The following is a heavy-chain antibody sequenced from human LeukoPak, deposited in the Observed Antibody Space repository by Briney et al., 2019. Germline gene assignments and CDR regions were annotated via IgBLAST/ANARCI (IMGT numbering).Heavy chain of an antibody. CDR3: AREQRGSGWYGPWFDP. D-gene: IGHD6-19*01. CDR1: GFPFSNHD. Sequence: GGSLRLSCAASGFPFSNHDMNWVRQAPGKGLEWISYISASGGDIYYADSVKGRFTISRDNAKNSLYLQMNSLRAEDTAVYYCAREQRGSGWYGPWFDPWGQGTLVTVSS. J-gene: IGHJ5*02. CDR2: ISASGGDI. V-gene: IGHV3-48*03.